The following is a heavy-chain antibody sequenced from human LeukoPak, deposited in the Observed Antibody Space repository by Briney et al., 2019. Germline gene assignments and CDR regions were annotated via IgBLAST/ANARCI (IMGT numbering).Heavy chain of an antibody. Sequence: SETLSLTCTVSGGSISSYYWSWIRQLPGKGLEWIGYIYYSGSTNYNPSLKSRVTISVDTSKNQFSLKLSSVTAADTAVYYCARYDSRGGHFDYWGQGTLVTVSS. V-gene: IGHV4-59*01. CDR2: IYYSGST. CDR3: ARYDSRGGHFDY. D-gene: IGHD3-22*01. J-gene: IGHJ4*02. CDR1: GGSISSYY.